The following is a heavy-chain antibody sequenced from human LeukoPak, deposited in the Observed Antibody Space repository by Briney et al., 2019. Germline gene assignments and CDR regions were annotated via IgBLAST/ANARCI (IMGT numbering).Heavy chain of an antibody. J-gene: IGHJ3*02. CDR2: IYYSGST. CDR1: GGSIRSSDYY. Sequence: SETLSLTCTVSGGSIRSSDYYWGWIRQPPGKGLEWIGSIYYSGSTYYNPSLKSRVTISVDTSKNQFSLKLSSVTAADTAVYYCARVGGTFDAFDIWGQGTMVTVSS. V-gene: IGHV4-39*07. CDR3: ARVGGTFDAFDI. D-gene: IGHD3-16*01.